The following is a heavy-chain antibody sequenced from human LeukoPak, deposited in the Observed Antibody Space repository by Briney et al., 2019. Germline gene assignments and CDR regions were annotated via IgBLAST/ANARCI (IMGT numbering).Heavy chain of an antibody. V-gene: IGHV3-30*04. CDR1: GFTFSGYA. D-gene: IGHD1-20*01. Sequence: PGRSLRLSCVTSGFTFSGYALHWVRRAPGKGLEWGAVMSSDGRNEHCADCVQGRLTIFRDKSKNTLYLQMSRLGIDDTAVYYCARIADVAITGASYSYYYMDVWGTGTTVTVSS. CDR2: MSSDGRNE. CDR3: ARIADVAITGASYSYYYMDV. J-gene: IGHJ6*03.